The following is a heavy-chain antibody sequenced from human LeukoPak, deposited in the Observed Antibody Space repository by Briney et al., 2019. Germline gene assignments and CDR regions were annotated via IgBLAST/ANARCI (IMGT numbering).Heavy chain of an antibody. CDR1: GGTFSSYA. CDR2: IIPIFGTA. J-gene: IGHJ4*02. Sequence: SVTVSCKASGGTFSSYAISWVRQAPGQGLEWMGGIIPIFGTANYAQKFQGRVTITADESTSTAYVELSSLRSEDTAVYYCARDDAANPESPFDYWGQGTLVTVSS. D-gene: IGHD2-15*01. V-gene: IGHV1-69*13. CDR3: ARDDAANPESPFDY.